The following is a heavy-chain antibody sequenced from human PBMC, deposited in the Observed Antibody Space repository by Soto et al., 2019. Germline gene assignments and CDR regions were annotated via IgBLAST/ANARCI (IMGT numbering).Heavy chain of an antibody. CDR2: ISYDGSNK. CDR1: GFTFSRYG. D-gene: IGHD1-20*01. V-gene: IGHV3-30*18. Sequence: QVQLVESGGGVVQPGRSLRLSCAASGFTFSRYGIHCVRQAPGKGLEWVAVISYDGSNKYYADSVKGRFTISRDNSKNTLYLQMNSLRAEDTAVYYCAKDDNWNDYYYGMDVWGQGNTVTGSS. J-gene: IGHJ6*02. CDR3: AKDDNWNDYYYGMDV.